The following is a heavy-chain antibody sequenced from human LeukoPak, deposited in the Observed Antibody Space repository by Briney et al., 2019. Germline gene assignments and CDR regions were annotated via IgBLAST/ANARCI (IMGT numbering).Heavy chain of an antibody. V-gene: IGHV1-69*05. CDR3: ARDLTPAYGLVYYFDY. CDR1: GGTFSSYA. J-gene: IGHJ4*02. D-gene: IGHD3-10*01. CDR2: IIPIFGTA. Sequence: ASVKVSCKASGGTFSSYAISWVRQAPGQGLEWMGRIIPIFGTANYAQKFQGRVTITTDESTSTAYMELSSLRSEDTAVYYCARDLTPAYGLVYYFDYWGQGTLVTVYS.